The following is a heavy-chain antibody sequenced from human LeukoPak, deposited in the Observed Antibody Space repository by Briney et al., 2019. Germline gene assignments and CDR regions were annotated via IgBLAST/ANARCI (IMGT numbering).Heavy chain of an antibody. CDR2: IYFSGAT. V-gene: IGHV4-59*01. Sequence: SETLSLTCTVSGGSISRYYWSWIRRPPGKGLEWIGYIYFSGATNYNPSLKSRVTISVDTSKNQFSLKLSSVTAADTAVYYCAREDPQTTVPEGLDVWGQGTTVIVSS. CDR1: GGSISRYY. CDR3: AREDPQTTVPEGLDV. D-gene: IGHD4-17*01. J-gene: IGHJ6*02.